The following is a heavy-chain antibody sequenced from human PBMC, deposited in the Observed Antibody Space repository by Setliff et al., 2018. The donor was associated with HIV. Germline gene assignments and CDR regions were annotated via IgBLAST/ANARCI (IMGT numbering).Heavy chain of an antibody. CDR1: GFTVSSNY. CDR2: IYSGGST. D-gene: IGHD6-6*01. Sequence: GGSLRLSCAASGFTVSSNYMSWVRQAPGKGLEWVSVIYSGGSTYYADSVKGRFTISRDNSKNTLYLQMNSLRAEDTAVYYCARDNVAVRDWYFDYWGQGTLVTVSS. V-gene: IGHV3-66*01. CDR3: ARDNVAVRDWYFDY. J-gene: IGHJ4*02.